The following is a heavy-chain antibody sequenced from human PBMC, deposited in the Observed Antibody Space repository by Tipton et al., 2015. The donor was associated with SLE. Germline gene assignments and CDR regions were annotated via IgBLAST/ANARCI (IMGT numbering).Heavy chain of an antibody. CDR3: AKHYDFWSGQNY. D-gene: IGHD3-3*01. CDR2: ISGSGGST. Sequence: SLRLSCAASGFTFSSYAMSWVRQAPGKGLEWVSAISGSGGSTYYADSVKGRFTISRDNSKNTLYLQMNSLRAEDTAVYYCAKHYDFWSGQNYWGQGTLVTVSS. V-gene: IGHV3-23*01. J-gene: IGHJ4*02. CDR1: GFTFSSYA.